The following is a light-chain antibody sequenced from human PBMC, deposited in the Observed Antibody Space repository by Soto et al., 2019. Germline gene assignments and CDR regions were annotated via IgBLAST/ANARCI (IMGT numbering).Light chain of an antibody. V-gene: IGKV3-15*01. CDR2: GAS. CDR3: QQYNNGWT. CDR1: QSVSSN. Sequence: EIVMTQSPATLSVSPWERATLSCRATQSVSSNLAWYQQKPGQAPRLLIYGASTRATALPARFSGSGSGTEFTLTISSLQPEEFAVYYCQQYNNGWTFGQGTKVEI. J-gene: IGKJ1*01.